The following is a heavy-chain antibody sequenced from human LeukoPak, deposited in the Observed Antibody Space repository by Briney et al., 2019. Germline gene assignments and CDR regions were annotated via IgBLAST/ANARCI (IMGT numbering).Heavy chain of an antibody. V-gene: IGHV4-59*01. CDR2: IYYSGST. CDR1: GGSISSYY. J-gene: IGHJ4*02. Sequence: SETLSLTCTVSGGSISSYYWSWIRQPPGKGLEWIGYIYYSGSTNYNPSLKSRVTISVDTSKNQFSLKLSSVTAADTAVYYCASHSSGWTEGGDFDYWGQGTLVTVSS. D-gene: IGHD6-25*01. CDR3: ASHSSGWTEGGDFDY.